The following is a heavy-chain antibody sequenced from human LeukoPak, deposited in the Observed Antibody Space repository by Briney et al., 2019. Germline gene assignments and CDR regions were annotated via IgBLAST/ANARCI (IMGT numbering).Heavy chain of an antibody. J-gene: IGHJ6*02. V-gene: IGHV1-24*01. CDR3: ATDSSSGGNYYGMDV. Sequence: ASVKVSCKVSGYTLTELSMHWVRQAPGKGLEWMGGFDPEDGETIYAQKFQGRVTMTEDTSTDTVYMELSSLRPEDTAAYYCATDSSSGGNYYGMDVWGQGTTVTVSS. D-gene: IGHD6-6*01. CDR1: GYTLTELS. CDR2: FDPEDGET.